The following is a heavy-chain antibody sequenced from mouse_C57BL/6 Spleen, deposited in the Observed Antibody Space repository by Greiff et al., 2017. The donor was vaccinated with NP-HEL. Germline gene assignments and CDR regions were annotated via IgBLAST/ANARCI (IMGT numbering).Heavy chain of an antibody. CDR3: ARSDYYAYYYAMDY. Sequence: EVNVVESGGGLVKPGGSLKLSCAASGFTFSSYTMSWVRQTPEKRLEWVATISGGGGNTYYPDSVKGRFTISRDNAKNTLYLQMSSLRSEDTALYYCARSDYYAYYYAMDYWGQGTSVTVSS. CDR2: ISGGGGNT. V-gene: IGHV5-9*01. CDR1: GFTFSSYT. J-gene: IGHJ4*01. D-gene: IGHD1-1*01.